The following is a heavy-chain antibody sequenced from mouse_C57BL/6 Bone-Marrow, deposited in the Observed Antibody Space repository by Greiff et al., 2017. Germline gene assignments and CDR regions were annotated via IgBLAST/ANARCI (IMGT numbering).Heavy chain of an antibody. CDR2: INYDGSST. V-gene: IGHV5-16*01. CDR3: ARGYGSSYFDY. D-gene: IGHD1-1*01. J-gene: IGHJ2*01. Sequence: EVKVEASEGGLVQPGSSMKLSCTASGFTFSDYYMAWVRQVPEKGLEWVANINYDGSSTYYLDSLQSRFIISRDNEKNILYLQMSSLKSEDTATYYCARGYGSSYFDYWGQGTTLTVSS. CDR1: GFTFSDYY.